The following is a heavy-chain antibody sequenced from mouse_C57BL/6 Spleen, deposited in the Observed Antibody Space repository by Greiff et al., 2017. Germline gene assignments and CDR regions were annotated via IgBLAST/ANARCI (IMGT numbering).Heavy chain of an antibody. CDR1: GYTFTSYW. CDR3: ARRGSNYEREFDY. D-gene: IGHD2-5*01. CDR2: IYPGSGST. Sequence: QVQLQQPGAELVKPGASVKMSCKASGYTFTSYWITWVKQRPGQGLEWIGDIYPGSGSTNYNEKFKSKATLTVDTSSSTAYMQHSSLTSEDSAVYYCARRGSNYEREFDYWGQGTTLTVSS. V-gene: IGHV1-55*01. J-gene: IGHJ2*01.